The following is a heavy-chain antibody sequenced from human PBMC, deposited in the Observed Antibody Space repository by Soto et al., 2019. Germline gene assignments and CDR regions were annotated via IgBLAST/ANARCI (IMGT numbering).Heavy chain of an antibody. Sequence: QVQLVQSGAEVKKPGASVKVSCKASGYTFTSYDINWVRQATGHGLEWMGWMNPNSGNSGYAQKFQGRVTKTRNTSISTAYMELSSLRSEATAVYDCARERAVAGFDYWGQGTLVTVSS. CDR3: ARERAVAGFDY. CDR1: GYTFTSYD. D-gene: IGHD6-19*01. V-gene: IGHV1-8*01. J-gene: IGHJ4*02. CDR2: MNPNSGNS.